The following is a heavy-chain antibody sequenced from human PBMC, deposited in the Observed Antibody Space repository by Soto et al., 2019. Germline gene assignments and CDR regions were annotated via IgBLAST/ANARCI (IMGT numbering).Heavy chain of an antibody. CDR3: ARSPYYDFWSGGNYFDY. D-gene: IGHD3-3*01. CDR1: GFTFDTNG. V-gene: IGHV3-48*04. Sequence: GGSLRLSCAASGFTFDTNGMTWVRQVPGKGLEWVSYISSSGSTIYYADSVKGRFTISRDNAKNSLYLQMNSLRAEDTAVYYCARSPYYDFWSGGNYFDYWGQGTLVTVSS. J-gene: IGHJ4*02. CDR2: ISSSGSTI.